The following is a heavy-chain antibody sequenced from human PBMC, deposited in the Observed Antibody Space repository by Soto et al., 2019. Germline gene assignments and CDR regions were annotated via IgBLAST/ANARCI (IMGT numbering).Heavy chain of an antibody. CDR2: IYYSGST. D-gene: IGHD6-6*01. CDR3: ARVTRGAAARPEHFDY. CDR1: GGSISGYY. J-gene: IGHJ4*02. Sequence: SETLSLTCTVSGGSISGYYWSWIRQPPGKGLEWMGYIYYSGSTNYNPSLKSRLTISLDTSKNQFSLKLNSVTVADTAGYYCARVTRGAAARPEHFDYWGQGTPVTVSS. V-gene: IGHV4-59*01.